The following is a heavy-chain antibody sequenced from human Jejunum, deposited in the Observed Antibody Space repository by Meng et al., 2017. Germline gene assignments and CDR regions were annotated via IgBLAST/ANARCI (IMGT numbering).Heavy chain of an antibody. CDR1: GDSVTSGSYH. V-gene: IGHV4-30-4*01. CDR2: IHHSGIT. Sequence: QVQLQESGPGRGKPSQTTARACTVSGDSVTSGSYHWRWIRQPPGEGLEWIGYIHHSGITYYNPSLRSRLLISIDTSKRQLSLTLNSVTAADTALYYCATIQSSPHFFNYWGQGTLVTVSS. CDR3: ATIQSSPHFFNY. D-gene: IGHD6-6*01. J-gene: IGHJ4*02.